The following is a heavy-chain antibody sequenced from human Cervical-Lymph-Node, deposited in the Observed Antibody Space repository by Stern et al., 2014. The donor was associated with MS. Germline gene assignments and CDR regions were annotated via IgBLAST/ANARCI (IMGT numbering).Heavy chain of an antibody. Sequence: QVQLVQSGTEVKKPGASLIVSCKASGYTFTSYGISWVRQAPGQGLEWVGWISADSGTTKYAQNLRDRITLTRDTSTGTAYMELRTLRSEDTAVYYCARDKMHAFDYGGQGTLVSGAS. D-gene: IGHD2-8*01. CDR3: ARDKMHAFDY. CDR1: GYTFTSYG. CDR2: ISADSGTT. V-gene: IGHV1-18*01. J-gene: IGHJ4*02.